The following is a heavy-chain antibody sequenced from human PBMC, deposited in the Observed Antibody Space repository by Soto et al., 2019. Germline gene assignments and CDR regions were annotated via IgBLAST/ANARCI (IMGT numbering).Heavy chain of an antibody. Sequence: QLQLQESGSGLVKPSQTLSLTCTVSGGSINSGDYSWTWIRQPPGKGLEWIGYIYHTGTTYYNMSLKSRVTTSVDRSKNQFSRKLSSVTAADTAVYYCAGGINYYDSSGDSWFDPWGQGTLVTVSS. CDR1: GGSINSGDYS. J-gene: IGHJ5*02. CDR2: IYHTGTT. D-gene: IGHD3-22*01. V-gene: IGHV4-30-2*01. CDR3: AGGINYYDSSGDSWFDP.